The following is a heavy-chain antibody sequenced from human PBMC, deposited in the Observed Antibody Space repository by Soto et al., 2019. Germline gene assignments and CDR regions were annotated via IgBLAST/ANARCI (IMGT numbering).Heavy chain of an antibody. CDR2: MYYSGTT. J-gene: IGHJ5*02. Sequence: PSETLSLTCTVSGCSISSSDFYWGWLRQPPGKGLDFIGSMYYSGTTYYNPSLKNRITISVDTSKNQFSLKLISVTAADTAVYYCAVVDSTGNWFDPWGQGALVTVS. V-gene: IGHV4-39*01. CDR3: AVVDSTGNWFDP. CDR1: GCSISSSDFY. D-gene: IGHD3-22*01.